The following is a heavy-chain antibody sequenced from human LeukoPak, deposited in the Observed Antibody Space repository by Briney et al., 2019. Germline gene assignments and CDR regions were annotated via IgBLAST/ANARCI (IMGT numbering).Heavy chain of an antibody. Sequence: PGGSLRLSCAASGFTFSSYEMNWVRQAPGKGLEWVSYISSSGSTIYYADSVKGRFTISRDNAKNSLYLQMNSLRAEDTALYYCAKEHYDILTGYIRKGGYFDYWGQGTLVTVSS. J-gene: IGHJ4*02. CDR2: ISSSGSTI. CDR3: AKEHYDILTGYIRKGGYFDY. D-gene: IGHD3-9*01. CDR1: GFTFSSYE. V-gene: IGHV3-48*03.